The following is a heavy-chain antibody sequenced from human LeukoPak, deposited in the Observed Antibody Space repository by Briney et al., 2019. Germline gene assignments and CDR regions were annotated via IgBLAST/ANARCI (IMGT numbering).Heavy chain of an antibody. V-gene: IGHV3-21*01. D-gene: IGHD5-18*01. J-gene: IGHJ6*03. CDR3: ARGVDTAMDYYYYYYMDV. Sequence: PGGSLRLSCAASGFTFSSYSMNWVRQAPGKGLEWASSISSSSSYIYYADSVKGRFTISRDNAKNSLYLQMNSLRAEDTAVYYCARGVDTAMDYYYYYYMDVWGKGTTVTVSS. CDR2: ISSSSSYI. CDR1: GFTFSSYS.